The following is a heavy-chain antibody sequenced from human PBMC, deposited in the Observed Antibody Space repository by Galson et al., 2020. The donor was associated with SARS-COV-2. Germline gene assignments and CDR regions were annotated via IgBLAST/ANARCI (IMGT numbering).Heavy chain of an antibody. J-gene: IGHJ4*02. CDR2: INHSGST. Sequence: SQASETLSLTCAVYGGSFSGYYWSWIRQPPGKGLEWIGEINHSGSTNYNPSLKSRVTISVDTSKNQFSLKLSSVTAADTAVYYCARTGYCSGGSCYPPGDYWGQGTLVTVSS. D-gene: IGHD2-15*01. CDR1: GGSFSGYY. V-gene: IGHV4-34*01. CDR3: ARTGYCSGGSCYPPGDY.